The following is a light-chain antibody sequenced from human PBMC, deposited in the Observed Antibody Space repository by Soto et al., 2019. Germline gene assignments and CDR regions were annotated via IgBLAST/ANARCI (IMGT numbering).Light chain of an antibody. CDR2: GGS. Sequence: EIVLTQSPGTLSLSPGERATLSCRASQSVSSSYLGWYQQKPGQAPRLLIYGGSSRATGIPDRFSGSGSGTDITLTISRLEPEDFAVYYGQQYGSVPRTFGQGTKLEIK. V-gene: IGKV3-20*01. CDR1: QSVSSSY. CDR3: QQYGSVPRT. J-gene: IGKJ2*01.